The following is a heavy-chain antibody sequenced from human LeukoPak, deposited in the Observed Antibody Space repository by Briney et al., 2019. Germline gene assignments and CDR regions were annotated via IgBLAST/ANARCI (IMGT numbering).Heavy chain of an antibody. V-gene: IGHV3-15*01. D-gene: IGHD3-10*01. CDR3: TTELWFGRSRDY. Sequence: PGGSLRLSCAASGFTFSNAWMSWVRQAPGKGLEWVGRIKSKTDGGTTDYAAPVKGRFTISRDDSKNTLYLQMNSLKTEDTAVYYCTTELWFGRSRDYWGQGTLVTVSS. CDR2: IKSKTDGGTT. CDR1: GFTFSNAW. J-gene: IGHJ4*02.